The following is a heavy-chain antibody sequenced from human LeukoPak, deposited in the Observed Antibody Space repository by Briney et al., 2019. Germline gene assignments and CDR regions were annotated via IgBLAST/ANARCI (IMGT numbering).Heavy chain of an antibody. D-gene: IGHD3-9*01. CDR1: GFNLVDYA. Sequence: GRSLRLSCAVSGFNLVDYAMHWVRQVPGRGLEWVTGINWDNRGVVYAESVRGRFTVSRDNAENTLYLQMDSLRPEDTALYYCARDDHNVLTDNFDYWGQGTLATVSS. CDR3: ARDDHNVLTDNFDY. J-gene: IGHJ4*02. V-gene: IGHV3-9*01. CDR2: INWDNRGV.